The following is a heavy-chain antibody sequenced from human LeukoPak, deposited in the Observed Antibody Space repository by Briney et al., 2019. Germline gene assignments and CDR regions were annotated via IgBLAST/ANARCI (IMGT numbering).Heavy chain of an antibody. CDR2: ISYDESNK. CDR1: GFTFSSYA. J-gene: IGHJ3*02. Sequence: PGRSLRLSCAASGFTFSSYAMHWVSQATRKGLELVAVISYDESNKYYADSVKIRFTKSRDNSKNTLYLQMNSLRAEDMAVYYCARVSKAGIAVGGHDIWGQGTMVTVSS. V-gene: IGHV3-30-3*01. CDR3: ARVSKAGIAVGGHDI. D-gene: IGHD6-19*01.